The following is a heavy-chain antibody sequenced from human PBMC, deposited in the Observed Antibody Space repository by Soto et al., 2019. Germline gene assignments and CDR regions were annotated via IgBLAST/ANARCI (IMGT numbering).Heavy chain of an antibody. V-gene: IGHV3-21*01. J-gene: IGHJ6*02. CDR1: GFTFSSYS. Sequence: EVQLVESGGGLVKPGGSLRLSCAASGFTFSSYSMNWVRQAPGKGLEWVSSISSSSSYIYYADSVKGRFTISRDNAKNSLYLQMNSLRAEDTAVYYCARAMVRGFMSDYYGMDVWGQGTTVTVSS. CDR2: ISSSSSYI. CDR3: ARAMVRGFMSDYYGMDV. D-gene: IGHD3-10*01.